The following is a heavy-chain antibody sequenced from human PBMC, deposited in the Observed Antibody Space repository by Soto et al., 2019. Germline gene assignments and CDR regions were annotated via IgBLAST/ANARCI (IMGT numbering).Heavy chain of an antibody. Sequence: TSETLSLTCTVSGGSVSSSSCYWGWIRQPPGKGLEWIGFIYYAGSTKYNPSLNSRVTISVDTSKNQFSLRLNSVTAADTAVYFCARDFARRGYFDSWGQGALVTVSS. CDR2: IYYAGST. J-gene: IGHJ4*02. D-gene: IGHD2-21*01. CDR1: GGSVSSSSCY. CDR3: ARDFARRGYFDS. V-gene: IGHV4-39*07.